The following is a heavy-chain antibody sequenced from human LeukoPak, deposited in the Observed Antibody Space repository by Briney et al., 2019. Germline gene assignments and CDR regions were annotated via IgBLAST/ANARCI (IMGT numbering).Heavy chain of an antibody. CDR3: ARDRSHDYYYYGMDV. Sequence: PSVTLSLTCTGSGGSISSYYWSWIRQPPGQGLEWIGYIYYSGSTNYNPSLKSRVTMSVDTSKNQFSLKLSSVTAADTAVYYCARDRSHDYYYYGMDVWGQGTTVTVSS. CDR1: GGSISSYY. CDR2: IYYSGST. V-gene: IGHV4-59*01. J-gene: IGHJ6*02.